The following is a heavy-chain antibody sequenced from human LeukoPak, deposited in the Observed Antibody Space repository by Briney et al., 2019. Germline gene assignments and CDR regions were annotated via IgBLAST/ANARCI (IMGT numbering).Heavy chain of an antibody. CDR2: VSGSSDV. D-gene: IGHD5-18*01. V-gene: IGHV3-21*01. CDR3: ARDGLHTAHFDY. Sequence: PGGSLRLSCAASGFTFSTYTMNWVCQAPGKGLEWVSTVSGSSDVHYSDSVKGRFTISRDNARNSLYLQMNSLRDEDTAVYYCARDGLHTAHFDYWGQGTLVTVSS. CDR1: GFTFSTYT. J-gene: IGHJ4*02.